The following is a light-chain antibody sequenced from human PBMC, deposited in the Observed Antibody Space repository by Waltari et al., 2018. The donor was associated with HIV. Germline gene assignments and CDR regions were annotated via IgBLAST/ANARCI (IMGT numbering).Light chain of an antibody. Sequence: DIQMTQSPATLSASVGDRVTISCRASQSISNWLAWYQQRPGKAPKLLIYKASSLESGVPSRFSGSGSGTEFTLTISSLQPDDFATYYCQHYNNYPLTFGQGTKVEIK. CDR2: KAS. CDR3: QHYNNYPLT. J-gene: IGKJ1*01. V-gene: IGKV1-5*03. CDR1: QSISNW.